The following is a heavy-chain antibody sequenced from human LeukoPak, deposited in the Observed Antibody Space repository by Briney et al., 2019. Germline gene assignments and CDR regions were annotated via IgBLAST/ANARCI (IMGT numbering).Heavy chain of an antibody. CDR1: GFTFITYW. V-gene: IGHV3-74*01. J-gene: IGHJ4*02. CDR2: INSDGSTT. Sequence: GGSLRLSCAASGFTFITYWMHWVRQAPGKGLVWVSSINSDGSTTTYADSGKGRFTISRDNAKNMVYLLMNSLRAEDTAVYYCARAFGSGSQVINYFDFWGQGTLVTVSS. D-gene: IGHD3-10*01. CDR3: ARAFGSGSQVINYFDF.